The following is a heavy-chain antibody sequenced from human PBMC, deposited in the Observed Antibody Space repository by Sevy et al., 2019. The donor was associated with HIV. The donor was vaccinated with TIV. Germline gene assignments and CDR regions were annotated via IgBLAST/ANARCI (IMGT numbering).Heavy chain of an antibody. D-gene: IGHD3-3*01. CDR1: GGSFSGYY. CDR3: ARGEDTYYDFWSGYQTYYYYGMDV. V-gene: IGHV4-34*01. J-gene: IGHJ6*02. Sequence: KQSQTLSLTCAVYGGSFSGYYWSWIRQPPGKGLEWSGEINHSGSTNYNPSLKSRVTISVDTSKNQFSLKLSSVTAADTAVYYCARGEDTYYDFWSGYQTYYYYGMDVWGQGTTVTVSS. CDR2: INHSGST.